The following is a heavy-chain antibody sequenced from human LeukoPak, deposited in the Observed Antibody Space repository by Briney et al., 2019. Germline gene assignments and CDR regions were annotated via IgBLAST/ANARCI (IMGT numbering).Heavy chain of an antibody. CDR3: AKDRGDSGYV. CDR1: GFTFSSYA. D-gene: IGHD5-12*01. Sequence: GGSLRLSCAASGFTFSSYAMSWVRQAPGKGLEWVSAISGSGGSTYYADSVKGRFTIPRDNSKSTLYLQMNSLRAEDTAVYYCAKDRGDSGYVWGQGTLVTVSS. CDR2: ISGSGGST. V-gene: IGHV3-23*01. J-gene: IGHJ4*02.